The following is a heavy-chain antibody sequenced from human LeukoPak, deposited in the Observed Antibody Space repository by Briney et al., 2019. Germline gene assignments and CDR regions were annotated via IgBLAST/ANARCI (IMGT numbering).Heavy chain of an antibody. Sequence: GGSLRLSCAASGFTFSSYAMSWVRQAPGKGLEWVSAISGSGGSTYYADSVKGRFTISRDNSKNTLYLQMNSLRAEDTAVYYCAKGSTRYFDLGYYYYYYMDVWGKGTTVTISS. D-gene: IGHD3-9*01. CDR2: ISGSGGST. CDR1: GFTFSSYA. V-gene: IGHV3-23*01. J-gene: IGHJ6*03. CDR3: AKGSTRYFDLGYYYYYYMDV.